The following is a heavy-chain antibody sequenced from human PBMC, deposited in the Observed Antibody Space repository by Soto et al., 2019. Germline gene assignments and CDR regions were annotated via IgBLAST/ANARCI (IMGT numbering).Heavy chain of an antibody. J-gene: IGHJ3*02. V-gene: IGHV3-23*01. CDR2: ITKTGRST. Sequence: EVQLLESGGGLVQPGGSLRLSCATSGFSFSNYGMNWVRQAPGKGLEWVSGITKTGRSTFIADSVRGRFTISRDNLKNIMYLQMNSLRVDDTALYYCTKDGDAYDFAFDKWGQGPMVTVTS. CDR3: TKDGDAYDFAFDK. D-gene: IGHD3-3*01. CDR1: GFSFSNYG.